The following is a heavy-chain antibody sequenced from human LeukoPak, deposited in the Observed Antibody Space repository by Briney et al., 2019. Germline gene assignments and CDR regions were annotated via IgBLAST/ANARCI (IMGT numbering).Heavy chain of an antibody. CDR3: ARDLGQYYDTSDNWFDP. V-gene: IGHV3-74*01. CDR1: GFTLSNYW. CDR2: INSDGINT. J-gene: IGHJ5*02. D-gene: IGHD3-22*01. Sequence: GGSLKLSCEASGFTLSNYWMNWVRQAPGKGLVWFQRINSDGINTSYADSVKGRFTISRDNAKNTLNLQMNSLRAEDTAVYYCARDLGQYYDTSDNWFDPWGQGTLVTVSS.